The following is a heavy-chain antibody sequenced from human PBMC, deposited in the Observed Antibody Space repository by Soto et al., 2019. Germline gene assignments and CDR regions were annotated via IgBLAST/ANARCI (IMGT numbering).Heavy chain of an antibody. V-gene: IGHV4-31*03. CDR1: GGSISSGGYY. J-gene: IGHJ5*02. CDR3: ARVGAVTMVRGVIGWFDP. CDR2: IYYSGST. Sequence: SETLSLTCTVSGGSISSGGYYWSWIRQHPGKGREWIGYIYYSGSTYYNPSLKSRVTISVDTSKNQFSLKLSSVTAADTAVYYCARVGAVTMVRGVIGWFDPWGQGTLVTVSS. D-gene: IGHD3-10*01.